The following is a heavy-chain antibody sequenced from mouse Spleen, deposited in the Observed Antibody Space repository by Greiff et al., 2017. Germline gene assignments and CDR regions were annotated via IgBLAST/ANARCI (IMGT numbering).Heavy chain of an antibody. V-gene: IGHV5-9*01. D-gene: IGHD2-14*01. Sequence: EVMLVESGGGLVKLGGSLKLSCAASGFTFSSYAMSWVRQTPEKRLEWVATISSGGGNTYYPDSVKGRFTISRDNAKNTLYLQMSSLKSEDTAMYYCARKVAYYRYDGFYYYAMDYWGQGTSVTVSS. CDR3: ARKVAYYRYDGFYYYAMDY. CDR2: ISSGGGNT. J-gene: IGHJ4*01. CDR1: GFTFSSYA.